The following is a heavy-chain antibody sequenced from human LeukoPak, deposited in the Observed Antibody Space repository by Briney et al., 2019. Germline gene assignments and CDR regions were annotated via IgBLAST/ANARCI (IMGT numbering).Heavy chain of an antibody. J-gene: IGHJ4*02. CDR3: ARRGYCSGGSCYLDTDY. D-gene: IGHD2-15*01. V-gene: IGHV4-39*01. CDR2: IYYSGST. CDR1: GGSISSSSYY. Sequence: SEALPLTCTVSGGSISSSSYYWGWIRQPPGKGLEWIGSIYYSGSTYYNPSLKSRVTISVDTSKNQFSLKLSSVTAADTAVYYCARRGYCSGGSCYLDTDYWGQGTLVTVSS.